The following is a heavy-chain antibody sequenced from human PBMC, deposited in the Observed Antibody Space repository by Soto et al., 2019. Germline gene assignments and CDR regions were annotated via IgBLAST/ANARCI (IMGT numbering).Heavy chain of an antibody. D-gene: IGHD2-15*01. V-gene: IGHV4-34*01. J-gene: IGHJ6*03. CDR1: GGSFSGYY. CDR3: ARAYCSGGSCYWNYYYYYMDV. CDR2: INHSGST. Sequence: ETLSLTCAVYGGSFSGYYWSWIRQPPRKGLEWIGEINHSGSTNYNPSLKSRVTISVDTSKNQFSLKLSSVAAADTAVYYCARAYCSGGSCYWNYYYYYMDVWGKGTTVTVSS.